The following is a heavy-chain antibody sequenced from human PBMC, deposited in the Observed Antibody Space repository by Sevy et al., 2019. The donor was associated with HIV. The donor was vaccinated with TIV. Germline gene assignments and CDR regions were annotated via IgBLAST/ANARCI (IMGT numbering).Heavy chain of an antibody. D-gene: IGHD3-3*01. CDR3: ARVHDFWSGYYSRLKYFDY. CDR1: GGSFSGYY. V-gene: IGHV4-34*01. CDR2: INHSGST. J-gene: IGHJ4*02. Sequence: GSLRLSCAVYGGSFSGYYWSWIRQPPGKGLEWIGEINHSGSTNYNPSLKSRVTISLDTSKNQFSLKLRSVTAADTAVYYCARVHDFWSGYYSRLKYFDYWGQGTLVTVSS.